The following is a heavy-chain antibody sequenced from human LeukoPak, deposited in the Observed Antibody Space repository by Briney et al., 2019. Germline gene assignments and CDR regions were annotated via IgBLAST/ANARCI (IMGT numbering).Heavy chain of an antibody. V-gene: IGHV3-48*03. D-gene: IGHD1-26*01. Sequence: PAGSLRLSCAASGFTFSSYEMNWVRQAPGKGLEWVSYISSSGSTIYYADSVKGRFTISRDNSKNTLYLQMNSLRAEDTTVYYCAKIASRQLVSDSGSYSPPNDYWGQETLVTVSS. J-gene: IGHJ4*02. CDR1: GFTFSSYE. CDR3: AKIASRQLVSDSGSYSPPNDY. CDR2: ISSSGSTI.